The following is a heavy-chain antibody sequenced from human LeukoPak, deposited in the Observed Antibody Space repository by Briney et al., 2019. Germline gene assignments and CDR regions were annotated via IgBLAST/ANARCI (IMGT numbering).Heavy chain of an antibody. Sequence: GGSLRLSCAASGFTFSSYGMNWVRQAPGKGLEWVSYISSSGSTIYYADSVKGRFTISRDNAKNSLYLQMNSLRAEDTAVYYCASTGILTVVDAFDIWGQGTMVTVSS. V-gene: IGHV3-48*03. D-gene: IGHD3-9*01. J-gene: IGHJ3*02. CDR3: ASTGILTVVDAFDI. CDR1: GFTFSSYG. CDR2: ISSSGSTI.